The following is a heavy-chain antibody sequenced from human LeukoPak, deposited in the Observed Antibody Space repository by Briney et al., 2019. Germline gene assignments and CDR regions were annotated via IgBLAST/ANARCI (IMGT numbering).Heavy chain of an antibody. CDR2: IYYSGST. Sequence: SETLSLTCTVSGGSISSSSYYWGWIRQPPGKGLEWIGYIYYSGSTNYNPSLKSRVTISVDTSKNQFSLKLSSVTAADTAVYYCASIHYYGSGSLWDYYYYMDVWGKGTTVTVSS. CDR1: GGSISSSSYY. D-gene: IGHD3-10*01. J-gene: IGHJ6*03. V-gene: IGHV4-61*05. CDR3: ASIHYYGSGSLWDYYYYMDV.